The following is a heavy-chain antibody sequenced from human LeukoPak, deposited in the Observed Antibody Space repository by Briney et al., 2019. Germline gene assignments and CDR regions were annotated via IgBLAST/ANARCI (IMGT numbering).Heavy chain of an antibody. Sequence: PSETLSLTRTVSGGSISSSSYYWGWIRQPPGKGLEWIGSIYYSGSTYYNPSLKSRVTISVDTSKNQFSLKLSSVTAADTAVYYCASNLYDSSGYYPQEFDYWGQGTLVTVSS. CDR1: GGSISSSSYY. V-gene: IGHV4-39*01. J-gene: IGHJ4*02. CDR2: IYYSGST. CDR3: ASNLYDSSGYYPQEFDY. D-gene: IGHD3-22*01.